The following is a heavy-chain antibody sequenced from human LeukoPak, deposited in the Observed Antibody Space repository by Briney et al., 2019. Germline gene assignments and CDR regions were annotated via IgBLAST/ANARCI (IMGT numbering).Heavy chain of an antibody. CDR2: ISGSGGST. CDR1: GFTFSSYA. J-gene: IGHJ4*02. D-gene: IGHD6-13*01. CDR3: AKDRSGGVYSSSWYYFDY. V-gene: IGHV3-23*01. Sequence: PGGSLRLSCAASGFTFSSYAMSWVRQAPGKGLEWVSAISGSGGSTYYADSVKGRFTISRDNSKNTLYLQMNSLRAEDTAVYYCAKDRSGGVYSSSWYYFDYWGQGTLVTVSS.